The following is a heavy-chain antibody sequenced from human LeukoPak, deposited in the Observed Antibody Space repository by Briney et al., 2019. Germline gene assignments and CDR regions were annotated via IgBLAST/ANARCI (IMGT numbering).Heavy chain of an antibody. CDR3: AKDDLLVPGEN. Sequence: GGSLRLSCAASGFTFDDYAMHWVRQAPGKGLEWVSGISWNSGNIGYADPVKGRFTISRDNSKNTLYLQMNSLRAEDTAVYYCAKDDLLVPGENWGQGTLVTVSS. CDR1: GFTFDDYA. V-gene: IGHV3-9*01. CDR2: ISWNSGNI. D-gene: IGHD3-10*01. J-gene: IGHJ4*02.